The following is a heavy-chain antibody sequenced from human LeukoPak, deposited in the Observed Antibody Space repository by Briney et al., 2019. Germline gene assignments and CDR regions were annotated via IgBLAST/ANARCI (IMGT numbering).Heavy chain of an antibody. Sequence: GGSLRLSCGASGFTFSSYWMHWVRQAPGQGLVWVARIKSDGSSTAYADSVKGRFTISRDNSKNSLYLQMNSLRTEDTASYYCAKAIVGALDAFDIWGQGTMVTVSS. CDR3: AKAIVGALDAFDI. J-gene: IGHJ3*02. CDR1: GFTFSSYW. D-gene: IGHD1-26*01. V-gene: IGHV3-74*01. CDR2: IKSDGSST.